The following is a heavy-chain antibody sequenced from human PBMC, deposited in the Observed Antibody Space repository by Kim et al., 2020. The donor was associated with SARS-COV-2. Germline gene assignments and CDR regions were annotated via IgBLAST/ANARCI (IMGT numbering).Heavy chain of an antibody. D-gene: IGHD4-17*01. Sequence: PALKSRVTISVDTSKNQFSRKLSSVTAADTAVYYCARLVFYGGNSGKFDYWGQGTLVTVSS. CDR3: ARLVFYGGNSGKFDY. V-gene: IGHV4-59*08. J-gene: IGHJ4*02.